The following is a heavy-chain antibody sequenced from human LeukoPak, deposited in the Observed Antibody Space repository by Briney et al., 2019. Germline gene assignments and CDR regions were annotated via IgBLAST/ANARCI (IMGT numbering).Heavy chain of an antibody. V-gene: IGHV4-34*01. D-gene: IGHD3-22*01. Sequence: SETLSLTCAVYGGSFSGYYWSWIRQPPGKGLEWIGEINHSGSTNYNPSLKSRVTISVDTSKNQFSLKLSSVTAADTAVYYCARSGYYPRSADYWGQGTLVTVSS. CDR1: GGSFSGYY. CDR2: INHSGST. CDR3: ARSGYYPRSADY. J-gene: IGHJ4*02.